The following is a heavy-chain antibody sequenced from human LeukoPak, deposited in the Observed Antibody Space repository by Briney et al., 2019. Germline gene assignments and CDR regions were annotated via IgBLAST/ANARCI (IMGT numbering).Heavy chain of an antibody. Sequence: PGGSLRLSCVASGFTSDVMTWVRQAPGKGLEWVSSINTNGDSTYYADSVKGRFTISRDNSKNTVYLQMNILRAEDTAVYYCAKVAGGVATDYWGQGALVTVSS. D-gene: IGHD2-15*01. CDR1: GFTSDV. V-gene: IGHV3-23*01. J-gene: IGHJ4*02. CDR2: INTNGDST. CDR3: AKVAGGVATDY.